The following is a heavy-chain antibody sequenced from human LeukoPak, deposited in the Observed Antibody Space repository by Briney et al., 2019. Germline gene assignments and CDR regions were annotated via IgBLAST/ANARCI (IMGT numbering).Heavy chain of an antibody. J-gene: IGHJ3*02. V-gene: IGHV3-15*01. CDR3: TTVRGDGYNTDDAFDI. D-gene: IGHD5-24*01. CDR1: GFTFSNAW. CDR2: IKSKTDGGTT. Sequence: GGSLRLSCAASGFTFSNAWMSWVRQAPGKGLEWVGRIKSKTDGGTTDYAAPVKGRFTISRDDSKNTLYLQMNSLKTEDTAVYYCTTVRGDGYNTDDAFDIWGQGTMVTVSS.